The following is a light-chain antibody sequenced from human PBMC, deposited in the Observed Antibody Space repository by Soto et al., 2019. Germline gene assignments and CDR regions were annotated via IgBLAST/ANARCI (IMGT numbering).Light chain of an antibody. CDR3: QQRSNWPPMYT. CDR1: QSVSSY. CDR2: DAS. J-gene: IGKJ2*01. Sequence: EIVLTQSPATLSLSPGERATLSCRASQSVSSYLAWYQQKPGQAPRLLIYDASNRATVIPARFSGSGSGTDFTLTISSLEPEDFAVYYCQQRSNWPPMYTFGQGTKLEIK. V-gene: IGKV3-11*01.